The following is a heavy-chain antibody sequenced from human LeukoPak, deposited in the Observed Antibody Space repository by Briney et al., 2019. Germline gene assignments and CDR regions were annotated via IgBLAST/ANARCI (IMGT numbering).Heavy chain of an antibody. D-gene: IGHD3-3*01. CDR2: ISSSSSYI. V-gene: IGHV3-21*01. CDR1: GFTFSSYS. CDR3: ARVRDFWSGYSNSYYYMDV. J-gene: IGHJ6*03. Sequence: PGGSLRLSCAASGFTFSSYSMNWVRQAPGKGLEWVSSISSSSSYIYYADSVKGRFTISRDNAKNSLYLQMNSLRAEDTAVYYCARVRDFWSGYSNSYYYMDVWGKGTTVTVSS.